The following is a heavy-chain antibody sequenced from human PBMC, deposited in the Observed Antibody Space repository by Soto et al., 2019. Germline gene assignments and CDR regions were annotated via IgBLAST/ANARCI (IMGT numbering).Heavy chain of an antibody. CDR3: AKAPTLAAAAQRWFDP. V-gene: IGHV3-23*01. CDR1: GFTFSSYA. D-gene: IGHD6-13*01. CDR2: ISGSGGST. Sequence: PGGSLRLSCAASGFTFSSYAMSWVRQAPGKGLEWVSAISGSGGSTYYADSVKGRFTISRDNSKNTLYPQMNSLRAEDTAVYYCAKAPTLAAAAQRWFDPWGQGTLVTVSS. J-gene: IGHJ5*02.